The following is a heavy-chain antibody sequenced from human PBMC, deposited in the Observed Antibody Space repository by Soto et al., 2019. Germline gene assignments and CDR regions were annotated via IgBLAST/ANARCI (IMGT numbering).Heavy chain of an antibody. CDR2: INADGSEK. CDR1: EFTFADYA. Sequence: LRLSCAVSEFTFADYAVHWVRQSAGKGLEWVSFINADGSEKYYADSVRGRFTIARDNSKDSFYLQMNSLRLEDTAMYYCAKAKFYYDSSPYDSWGQGTLVTVSS. V-gene: IGHV3-43D*04. CDR3: AKAKFYYDSSPYDS. J-gene: IGHJ4*02. D-gene: IGHD3-22*01.